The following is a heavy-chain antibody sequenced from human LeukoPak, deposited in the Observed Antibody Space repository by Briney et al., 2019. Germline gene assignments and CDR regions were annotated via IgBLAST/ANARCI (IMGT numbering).Heavy chain of an antibody. J-gene: IGHJ6*02. V-gene: IGHV4-30-4*01. Sequence: PSQTLSLTCTVSGGSISSGDYYWSWIRQPPGKGLEWIGYIYYSGSTYYNPSLKSRVTISVDTSKNQFSLKLSSVTAADTAVYYCARVSGAVIQYRFYYYYGMDVWGQGTTVTVSS. D-gene: IGHD6-25*01. CDR3: ARVSGAVIQYRFYYYYGMDV. CDR1: GGSISSGDYY. CDR2: IYYSGST.